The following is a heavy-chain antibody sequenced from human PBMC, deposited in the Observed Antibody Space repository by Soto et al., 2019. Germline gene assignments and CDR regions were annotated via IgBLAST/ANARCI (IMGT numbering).Heavy chain of an antibody. CDR1: GGSISSGGYY. V-gene: IGHV4-31*03. Sequence: SETLSLTCTVSGGSISSGGYYWSWIRQHPGKGLEWIGYIYYSGSTYYNPSLKSRVTISVDTSKNQFSLKLSSVTAADTAVYYCARIAAADYYYYYGMDVWGQGTTVTVSS. D-gene: IGHD6-13*01. CDR2: IYYSGST. CDR3: ARIAAADYYYYYGMDV. J-gene: IGHJ6*02.